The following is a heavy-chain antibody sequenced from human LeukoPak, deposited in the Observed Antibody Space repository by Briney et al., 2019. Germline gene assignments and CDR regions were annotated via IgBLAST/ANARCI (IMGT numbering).Heavy chain of an antibody. CDR3: ARGSGYDYYYGMDV. J-gene: IGHJ6*02. CDR1: GDSVSSNSAA. D-gene: IGHD6-19*01. Sequence: SQTLSLTCSLSGDSVSSNSAAWNWIRQSPSRGLEWLGRTYYRSKWYNDYAVSVKSRITINPDTSKNQFSLQLNSVTPEDTAVYYCARGSGYDYYYGMDVWGQGTTVTVSS. CDR2: TYYRSKWYN. V-gene: IGHV6-1*01.